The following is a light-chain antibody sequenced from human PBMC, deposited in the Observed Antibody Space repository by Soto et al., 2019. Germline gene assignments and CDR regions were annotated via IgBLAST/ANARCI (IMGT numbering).Light chain of an antibody. Sequence: EIVLTQSPGTLSLSPAERATLSCRASQSVSSNYLAWYQQKPGKAPRLLIYGASTRATGIPDRFSRSGSGADFTLTISRLEAEDFAVDYCQLYDRSLYPVGQGTNLDIK. CDR1: QSVSSNY. V-gene: IGKV3-20*01. CDR2: GAS. CDR3: QLYDRSLYP. J-gene: IGKJ2*01.